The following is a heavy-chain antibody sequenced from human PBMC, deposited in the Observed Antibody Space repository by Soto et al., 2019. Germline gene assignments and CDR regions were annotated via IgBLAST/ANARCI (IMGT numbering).Heavy chain of an antibody. D-gene: IGHD3-3*01. CDR3: AHRVLRTVFGLVTTTAIYFDF. CDR1: GFSLTTSGVG. CDR2: IYWDDDK. Sequence: QITLNESGPTVVRPTETLTLTCRFSGFSLTTSGVGVGWIRQSPGKAPEWLALIYWDDDKRYSASLKSRLTITTDSSKNQVVLTVSDLYPTDTATYYCAHRVLRTVFGLVTTTAIYFDFWGQGTPVAFSS. V-gene: IGHV2-5*02. J-gene: IGHJ4*02.